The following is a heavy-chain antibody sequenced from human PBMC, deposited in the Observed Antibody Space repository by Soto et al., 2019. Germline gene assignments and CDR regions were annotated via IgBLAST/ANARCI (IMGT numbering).Heavy chain of an antibody. V-gene: IGHV4-30-4*01. CDR2: IYYSGST. J-gene: IGHJ6*02. CDR1: GGSISSGDYY. CDR3: ARGSGYYYAAGYYYYYGMDV. Sequence: SETLSLTCTVSGGSISSGDYYWSWIRQPPGKGLEWIGYIYYSGSTYYNPSLKSRVTISVDTSKNQFSLKLSSVTAADTAVYYFARGSGYYYAAGYYYYYGMDVWGQGTTVTVSS. D-gene: IGHD3-22*01.